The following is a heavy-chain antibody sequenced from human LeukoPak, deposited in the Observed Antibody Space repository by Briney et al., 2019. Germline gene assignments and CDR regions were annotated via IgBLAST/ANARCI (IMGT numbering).Heavy chain of an antibody. CDR2: IHLKGGGT. V-gene: IGHV1-2*02. CDR1: GHIFTVDS. D-gene: IGHD5-18*01. Sequence: GASVKVSCTASGHIFTVDSIHWVRQAPGQGLEWLGWIHLKGGGTYRAQKFQDRVTMTKGTSIDSAYMELSSLTSDDTAVYYCATYSYGLGFDYWGQGTLVTVSS. J-gene: IGHJ4*02. CDR3: ATYSYGLGFDY.